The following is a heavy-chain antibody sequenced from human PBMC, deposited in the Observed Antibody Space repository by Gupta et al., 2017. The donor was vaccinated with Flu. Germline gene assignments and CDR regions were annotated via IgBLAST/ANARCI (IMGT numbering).Heavy chain of an antibody. J-gene: IGHJ4*02. CDR3: ARIMGRPVAGNGGFDY. V-gene: IGHV4-39*01. CDR2: IYYSGST. D-gene: IGHD6-19*01. Sequence: PPGKGLEWIGSIYYSGSTYYNPSLKSRVTISVDTSKNQFSLKLSSVTAADTAVYYCARIMGRPVAGNGGFDYWGQGTLVTVSS.